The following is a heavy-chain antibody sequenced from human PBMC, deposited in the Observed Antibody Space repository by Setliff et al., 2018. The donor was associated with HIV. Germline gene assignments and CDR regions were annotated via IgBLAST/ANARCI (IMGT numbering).Heavy chain of an antibody. D-gene: IGHD5-12*01. J-gene: IGHJ4*02. V-gene: IGHV4-34*01. Sequence: ETLSLTCAVYGGSFSGYYWSWIRQPPGKGLEWIGRIYHSATTYYNPSLWGRVTISIDTSKNQFSLKLSSVTAADTAVYYCARQNSGYAPGPFDYWGQGILVTVSS. CDR1: GGSFSGYY. CDR2: IYHSATT. CDR3: ARQNSGYAPGPFDY.